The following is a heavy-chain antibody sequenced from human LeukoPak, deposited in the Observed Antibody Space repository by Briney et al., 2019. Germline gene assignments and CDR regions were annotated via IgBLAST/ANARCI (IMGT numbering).Heavy chain of an antibody. CDR3: SCGGNGGEIDY. J-gene: IGHJ4*02. CDR2: IYYSGST. D-gene: IGHD4-23*01. Sequence: PSETLSLTCTVSGGSISSGGYYWSWIRQHPGKGLEWIGYIYYSGSTNYNPSLKSRVTISVDTSKNQFSLKLSSVTAADTAVYYCSCGGNGGEIDYWGQGTLVTVSS. V-gene: IGHV4-61*08. CDR1: GGSISSGGYY.